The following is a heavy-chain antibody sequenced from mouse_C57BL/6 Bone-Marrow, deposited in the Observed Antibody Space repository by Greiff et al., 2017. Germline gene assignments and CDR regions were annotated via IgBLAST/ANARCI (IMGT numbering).Heavy chain of an antibody. CDR1: GYTFSDYY. CDR2: INPNNGGT. CDR3: ARCLLLTY. Sequence: EVQLQQSGPELVKPGASVMISCMASGYTFSDYYMNWVKQCHGKSLEWIGDINPNNGGTSYNQKFKGKATLTVDNSYSTAYMALHSLTSEDSAVYCCARCLLLTYWDQGTTLTVSS. D-gene: IGHD2-10*01. J-gene: IGHJ2*01. V-gene: IGHV1-26*01.